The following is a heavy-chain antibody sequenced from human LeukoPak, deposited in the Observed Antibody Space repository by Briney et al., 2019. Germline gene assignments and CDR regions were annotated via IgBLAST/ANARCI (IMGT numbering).Heavy chain of an antibody. CDR3: ARALRYFDVDP. J-gene: IGHJ5*02. V-gene: IGHV1-2*02. D-gene: IGHD3-9*01. CDR1: GFTFTSFY. CDR2: INPNSGGT. Sequence: GASVKVSCKASGFTFTSFYMHWVRQAPGQGLEWMGWINPNSGGTNYAQKFQGRVTMTRDTSISTAYMELSRLRSDDTAVYYCARALRYFDVDPWGQGTLVTVSS.